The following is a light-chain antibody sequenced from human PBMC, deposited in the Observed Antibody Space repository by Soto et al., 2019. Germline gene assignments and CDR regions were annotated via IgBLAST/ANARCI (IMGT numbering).Light chain of an antibody. Sequence: DIQMPQSPSTMSGSVGDRAPITCRASQTISSWLAWDQQKPGKAPKLLIYKASTLKSGVPSRCSGSGSGTEFTLTIRSLHPDDFATYYCQQYTTFGQGTKVDIK. CDR2: KAS. CDR3: QQYTT. CDR1: QTISSW. J-gene: IGKJ1*01. V-gene: IGKV1-5*03.